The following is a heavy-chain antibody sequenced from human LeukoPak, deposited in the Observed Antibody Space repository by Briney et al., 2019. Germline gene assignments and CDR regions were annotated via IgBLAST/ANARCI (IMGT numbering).Heavy chain of an antibody. Sequence: GGSLRLSCVASGFTFSNYWMSWVRQAPGKGREWVANIKQDESKRYYVDSVKGRFTISRDNAKNSLYLQINSLRAEDTAVYYCAREASLYCSGNDCYWAFDRWGQGTLVTVSS. CDR3: AREASLYCSGNDCYWAFDR. CDR2: IKQDESKR. CDR1: GFTFSNYW. J-gene: IGHJ5*02. D-gene: IGHD2-2*01. V-gene: IGHV3-7*01.